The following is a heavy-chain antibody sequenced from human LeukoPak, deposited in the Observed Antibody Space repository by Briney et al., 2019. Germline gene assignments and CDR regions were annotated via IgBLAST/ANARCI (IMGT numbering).Heavy chain of an antibody. CDR3: ALYNWNDGWFDP. J-gene: IGHJ5*02. D-gene: IGHD1-1*01. CDR1: GGSISSYY. Sequence: SETLPLTCTVSGGSISSYYWSWIRQPPGKGLEWIGYIYYSGSTNYNPSLKSRVTISVDTSKNQFSLKLSSVTAADTAVYYCALYNWNDGWFDPWGQGTLVTVSS. V-gene: IGHV4-59*01. CDR2: IYYSGST.